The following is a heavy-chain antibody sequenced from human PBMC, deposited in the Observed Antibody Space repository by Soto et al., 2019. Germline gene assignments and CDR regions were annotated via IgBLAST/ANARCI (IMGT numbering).Heavy chain of an antibody. CDR1: GGSISSGDYY. CDR3: ARGITGTTYYFDY. V-gene: IGHV4-30-4*01. CDR2: IYYSGST. Sequence: QVQLQESGPGLVKPSQTLSLTCTVSGGSISSGDYYWSWIRQPPGKGLEWIGYIYYSGSTYYNPSLKSRVTISVDTSKNQCSLKLSSVTAADTAVYYCARGITGTTYYFDYWGQGTLVTVSS. J-gene: IGHJ4*02. D-gene: IGHD1-20*01.